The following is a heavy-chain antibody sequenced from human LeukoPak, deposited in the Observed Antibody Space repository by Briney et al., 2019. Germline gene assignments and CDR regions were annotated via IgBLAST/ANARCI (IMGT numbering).Heavy chain of an antibody. CDR1: GGSISGYY. Sequence: SETLSLTCAVSGGSISGYYWSWIRQPAGKGLEWIGRIYTSGSTNYNPSLKSRVTMSVDTSKNQFSLKLSSVTAADTAVHYCARYSYGSDYFDYWGQGTLVTVSS. CDR2: IYTSGST. J-gene: IGHJ4*02. D-gene: IGHD5-18*01. V-gene: IGHV4-59*10. CDR3: ARYSYGSDYFDY.